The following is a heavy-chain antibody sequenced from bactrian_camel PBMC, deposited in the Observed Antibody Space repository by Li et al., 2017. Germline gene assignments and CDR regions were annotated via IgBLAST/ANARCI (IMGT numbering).Heavy chain of an antibody. J-gene: IGHJ4*01. Sequence: DVQLVESGGGLVQPGGSLRLSCAASGFKISDRDMSWVRQGPGKGLEWVSSSSSGALSLVYADSVKGRFTISRDNAQNTLHLQMNSLEIEDTSMYHCARTERMWYNDNVGDDALPRAFSAWGQGTQVTVS. CDR1: GFKISDRD. V-gene: IGHV3S40*01. D-gene: IGHD2*01. CDR2: SSSGALSL. CDR3: ARTERMWYNDNVGDDALPRAFSA.